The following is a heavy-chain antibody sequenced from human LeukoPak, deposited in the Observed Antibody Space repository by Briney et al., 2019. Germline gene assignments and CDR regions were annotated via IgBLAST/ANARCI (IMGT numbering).Heavy chain of an antibody. Sequence: GGSLRLSCAASGITFSSYAMHWVRQAPGKGLEWVPVISYDGSNKYYADSVKGRFTISRDNSKNTLYLQMNSLRAEDTAVYYCARVMGRYCSSTSCYVDYWGQGTLVTVSS. D-gene: IGHD2-2*01. J-gene: IGHJ4*02. V-gene: IGHV3-30*04. CDR2: ISYDGSNK. CDR1: GITFSSYA. CDR3: ARVMGRYCSSTSCYVDY.